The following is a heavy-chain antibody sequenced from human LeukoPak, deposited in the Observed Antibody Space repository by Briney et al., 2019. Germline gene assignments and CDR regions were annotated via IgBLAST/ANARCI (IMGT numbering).Heavy chain of an antibody. Sequence: SVKVSCKASGGTFSSYAISWVRQAAGQGLEWMGRIIPILGIANYAQKCQCTVTIAADKSTSTAYMELSSLRSEDTSVYYCARDPGTTSSSIDYWGQGTLVTVSS. CDR1: GGTFSSYA. CDR2: IIPILGIA. J-gene: IGHJ4*02. V-gene: IGHV1-69*04. D-gene: IGHD6-6*01. CDR3: ARDPGTTSSSIDY.